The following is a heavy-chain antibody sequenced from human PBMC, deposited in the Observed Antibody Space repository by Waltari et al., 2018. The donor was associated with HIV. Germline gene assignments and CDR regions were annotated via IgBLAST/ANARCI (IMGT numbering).Heavy chain of an antibody. Sequence: QVQLVESGGGVVQPGKSLRLSCAASGFTFSTYAMHWVRQAPGKELGWVAVISADGSKQYYAGSVKGRFTISRDNSKNTLYLQMNSLRTEDTALYYCAKDAYGGHPKNWFDPWGQGTLVTVSS. D-gene: IGHD2-15*01. CDR1: GFTFSTYA. CDR2: ISADGSKQ. J-gene: IGHJ5*02. V-gene: IGHV3-30*18. CDR3: AKDAYGGHPKNWFDP.